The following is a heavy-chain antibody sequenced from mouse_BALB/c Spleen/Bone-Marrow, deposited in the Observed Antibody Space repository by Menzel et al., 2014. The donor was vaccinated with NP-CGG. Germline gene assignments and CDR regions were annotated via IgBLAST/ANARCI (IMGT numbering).Heavy chain of an antibody. J-gene: IGHJ4*01. CDR1: GFTFTDYY. CDR3: ARDDAMDY. V-gene: IGHV7-3*02. Sequence: EVKVEESGGGLVQPGGSLRLSCATSGFTFTDYYMSWVRQPPGKALEWLGFIRNKANGYTTEYSASVKGRFTISRDNSQSILYLQMNTLRAEDSATYYCARDDAMDYWGQGTSVTVSS. CDR2: IRNKANGYTT.